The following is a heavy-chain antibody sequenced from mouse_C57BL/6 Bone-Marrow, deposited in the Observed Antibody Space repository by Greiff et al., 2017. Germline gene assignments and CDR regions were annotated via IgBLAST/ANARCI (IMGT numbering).Heavy chain of an antibody. Sequence: QVQLQQSGAELVKPGASVKISCKASGYAFSSYWMNWVKQRPGKGLEWIGQIYPGDGDTNYNGKFKGKATLTAAKSSSTACMQLSSLTSEDSAVYFCARSEGYLYYFDCWGQGTTLTVSS. V-gene: IGHV1-80*01. D-gene: IGHD2-2*01. CDR2: IYPGDGDT. CDR1: GYAFSSYW. CDR3: ARSEGYLYYFDC. J-gene: IGHJ2*01.